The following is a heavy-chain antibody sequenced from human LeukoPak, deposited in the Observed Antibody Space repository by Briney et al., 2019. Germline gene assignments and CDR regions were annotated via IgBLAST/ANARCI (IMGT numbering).Heavy chain of an antibody. Sequence: ASVKVSCKASGYTFTSNYIHWVRQAPGQGLEWMGMIYPRDGSTSYAQKFQGRVTITADKSTSTAYMELSSMRSEDTAVYYCARAPYYYDSSGYYPGPRDYYYYYGMDVWGQGTTVTVSS. CDR3: ARAPYYYDSSGYYPGPRDYYYYYGMDV. CDR1: GYTFTSNY. CDR2: IYPRDGST. V-gene: IGHV1-46*01. J-gene: IGHJ6*02. D-gene: IGHD3-22*01.